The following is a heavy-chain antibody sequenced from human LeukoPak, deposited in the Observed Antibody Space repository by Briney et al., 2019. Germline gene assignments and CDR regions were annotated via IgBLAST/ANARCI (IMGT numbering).Heavy chain of an antibody. Sequence: PGGSLRLSCAASGFTVSSNYMSWVRQAPGKGLEWIGSIYYTGNTYYNPSLKSRVTVSVDTSKNQLSLKLSSVTAADTAVYYCARHPGGYSYGPFDYWGQGTLVTVSS. V-gene: IGHV4-39*01. CDR3: ARHPGGYSYGPFDY. CDR1: GFTVSSNY. J-gene: IGHJ4*02. D-gene: IGHD5-18*01. CDR2: IYYTGNT.